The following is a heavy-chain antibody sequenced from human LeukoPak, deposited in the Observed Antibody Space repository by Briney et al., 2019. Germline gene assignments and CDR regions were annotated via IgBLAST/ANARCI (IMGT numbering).Heavy chain of an antibody. Sequence: PSETLSLTCTVSGGSISSYYLTWIRQAAGKGLEWIGRINTSGSTNYNPSLRSRVTMSVNTSKNQFSLNLTSVTAADAAVYSCAREGGDPRWLDSWGQGTLVTVSS. CDR3: AREGGDPRWLDS. J-gene: IGHJ5*01. D-gene: IGHD6-25*01. CDR1: GGSISSYY. V-gene: IGHV4-4*07. CDR2: INTSGST.